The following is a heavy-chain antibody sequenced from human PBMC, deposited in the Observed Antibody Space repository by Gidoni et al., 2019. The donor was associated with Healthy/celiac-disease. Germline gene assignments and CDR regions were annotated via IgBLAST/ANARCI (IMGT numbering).Heavy chain of an antibody. CDR2: ISSSSSYI. Sequence: EVQLVESGGGLVKPGGSLRHSCAASGFTLRSYSMNWVRQAPGKGLEWVSSISSSSSYIYYADSVKGRFTISRDNAKNSLYLQMNSLRAEDTAVYYCARDPIRFLEGYGMDVWGQGTTVTVSS. V-gene: IGHV3-21*01. CDR3: ARDPIRFLEGYGMDV. CDR1: GFTLRSYS. D-gene: IGHD3-3*01. J-gene: IGHJ6*02.